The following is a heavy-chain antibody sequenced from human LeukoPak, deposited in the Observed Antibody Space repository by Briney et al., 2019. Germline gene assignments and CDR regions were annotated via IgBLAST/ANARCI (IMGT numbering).Heavy chain of an antibody. D-gene: IGHD5-18*01. CDR3: ARDKTRGLGYSYSKSGNYFDY. J-gene: IGHJ4*02. V-gene: IGHV3-48*01. Sequence: GGSLRLSCAASGFTFSSYAMNWVRQAPGKGLEWVADISGSSDDIHYADSVTGRFTISRDNAKNSVYLQMNSLRVEDTAVYSCARDKTRGLGYSYSKSGNYFDYWSQGTLVTVSS. CDR2: ISGSSDDI. CDR1: GFTFSSYA.